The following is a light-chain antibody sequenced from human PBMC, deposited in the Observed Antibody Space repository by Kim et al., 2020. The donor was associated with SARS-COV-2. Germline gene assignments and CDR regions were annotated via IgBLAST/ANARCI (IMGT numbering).Light chain of an antibody. CDR2: KAS. CDR1: QSISSW. J-gene: IGKJ4*01. Sequence: DIQMTQSPSTLSASVGDRVTITCRASQSISSWLAWYQQKPGKAPKLLIYKASSLESGVPSRFSGSGSGTEFTLTISSLQPDDVATYYCQQYNSYILTFGGGTKVDIK. V-gene: IGKV1-5*03. CDR3: QQYNSYILT.